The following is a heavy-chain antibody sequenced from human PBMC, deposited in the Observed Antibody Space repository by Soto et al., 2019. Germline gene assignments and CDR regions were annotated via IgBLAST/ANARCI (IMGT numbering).Heavy chain of an antibody. D-gene: IGHD1-26*01. CDR1: GFTFSSYG. Sequence: GGSLRLSCAASGFTFSSYGMHWVRQAPGKGLEWVAVISYDGSNKYYADSVKGRFTISRDNSKNTLYLQMNSLRAEDTAVYYCAKDGPGGRELLNWFDPWGQGTLVTVSS. CDR3: AKDGPGGRELLNWFDP. CDR2: ISYDGSNK. J-gene: IGHJ5*02. V-gene: IGHV3-30*18.